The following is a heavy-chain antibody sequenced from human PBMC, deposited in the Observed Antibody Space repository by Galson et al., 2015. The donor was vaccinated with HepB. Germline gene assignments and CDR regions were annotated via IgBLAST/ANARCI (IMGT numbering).Heavy chain of an antibody. CDR3: ARDQPTVTTPDYYYYGMDV. CDR1: GFTFSSYG. Sequence: SLRLSCAASGFTFSSYGMHWVRQAPGKGLEWVAVIWYDGSNKYYADSVKGRFTISRDNSKNTLYLQMNSLRAEDTAVYYCARDQPTVTTPDYYYYGMDVWGQGTTVTVSS. CDR2: IWYDGSNK. J-gene: IGHJ6*02. D-gene: IGHD4-17*01. V-gene: IGHV3-33*01.